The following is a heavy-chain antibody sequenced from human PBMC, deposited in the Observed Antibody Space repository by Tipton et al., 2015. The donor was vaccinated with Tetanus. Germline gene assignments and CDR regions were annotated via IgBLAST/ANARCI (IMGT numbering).Heavy chain of an antibody. CDR3: ARDPPPVRGVYYGMDV. CDR1: GYTFTSYA. CDR2: INTNTGNP. D-gene: IGHD3-10*01. J-gene: IGHJ6*02. V-gene: IGHV7-4-1*02. Sequence: QSGPEVKKSGASVKVSCKASGYTFTSYAMNWVRQAPGQGLEWMGWINTNTGNPTYAQGFTGRFVFSLDTSVSTAYLQISSLKAEDTAVYYCARDPPPVRGVYYGMDVWGQGTTVTVSS.